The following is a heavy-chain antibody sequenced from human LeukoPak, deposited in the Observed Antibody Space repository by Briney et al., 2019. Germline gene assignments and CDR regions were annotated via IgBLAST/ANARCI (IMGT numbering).Heavy chain of an antibody. CDR1: GYTFTGYY. V-gene: IGHV1-2*02. D-gene: IGHD5-18*01. Sequence: GASVKVSFKASGYTFTGYYMHWVRQAPGQGLGWMGWINPNSGGTNYAQKFQGRVTMTRDTSVSTAYMELNRLRSDDTGVYYCARDTTMITYWFDPWGQGTLATVSS. CDR2: INPNSGGT. CDR3: ARDTTMITYWFDP. J-gene: IGHJ5*02.